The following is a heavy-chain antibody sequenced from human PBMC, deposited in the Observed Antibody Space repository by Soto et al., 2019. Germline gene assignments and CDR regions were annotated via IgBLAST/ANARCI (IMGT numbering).Heavy chain of an antibody. D-gene: IGHD6-19*01. CDR2: INPSGGST. J-gene: IGHJ5*02. Sequence: GASVKVSCKASGYTFTSYYMHWVRQAPGQGLEWMGIINPSGGSTSYAQKFQGRVTMTRDTSTSTVYMELSSLRSEDTAAYYCARDLAVAPQPPGWFDPWGQGTLVTVSS. V-gene: IGHV1-46*01. CDR3: ARDLAVAPQPPGWFDP. CDR1: GYTFTSYY.